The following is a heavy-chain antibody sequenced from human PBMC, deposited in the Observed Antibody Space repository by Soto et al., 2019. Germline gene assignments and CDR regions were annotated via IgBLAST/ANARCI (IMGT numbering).Heavy chain of an antibody. CDR3: ARGHYDISPGYGMDV. CDR1: GYTFTSYG. V-gene: IGHV1-18*01. CDR2: ISAYNGNT. D-gene: IGHD3-9*01. J-gene: IGHJ6*02. Sequence: SVKVSCKASGYTFTSYGISWVRQAPGQGLEWMGWISAYNGNTNYAQKLQGRVTMTTDTSTSTAYMELRSLRSDDTAVYYCARGHYDISPGYGMDVWGQGTTVTVSS.